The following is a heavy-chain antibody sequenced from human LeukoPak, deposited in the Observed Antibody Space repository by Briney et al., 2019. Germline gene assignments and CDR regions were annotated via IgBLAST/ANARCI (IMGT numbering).Heavy chain of an antibody. CDR1: GGTFSSYA. J-gene: IGHJ3*02. CDR3: SKDPRNILTGDFDDFDI. CDR2: FNPTYSTP. Sequence: ASVKVSCKASGGTFSSYAISWVRQAPGQGFEWMGIFNPTYSTPIYAQTFEGRVTMTSDMSTSTFYMELSTLRSEDTAVYFCSKDPRNILTGDFDDFDIWGQGTMVLVSS. V-gene: IGHV1-69*05. D-gene: IGHD3-9*01.